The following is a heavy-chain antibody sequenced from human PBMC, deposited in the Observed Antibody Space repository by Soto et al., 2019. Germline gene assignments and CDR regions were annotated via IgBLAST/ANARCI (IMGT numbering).Heavy chain of an antibody. CDR2: IKQSGSEK. J-gene: IGHJ4*02. CDR1: GFTFSSYW. Sequence: EVQLVESGGGLVQPGGSLRLSCVASGFTFSSYWMSWVRQAPGKGLEWVANIKQSGSEKNYVDSVKGRFTISRDNAKNSLYLQMNNLRADDTAVYYCARDMGYYVSGSYSSWGQGTLVTVSS. V-gene: IGHV3-7*01. D-gene: IGHD3-10*01. CDR3: ARDMGYYVSGSYSS.